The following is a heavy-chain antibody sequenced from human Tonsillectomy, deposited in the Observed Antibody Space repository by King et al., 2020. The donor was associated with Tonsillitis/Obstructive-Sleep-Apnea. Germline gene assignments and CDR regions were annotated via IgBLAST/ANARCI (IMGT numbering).Heavy chain of an antibody. V-gene: IGHV3-53*01. Sequence: VQLVESGGGLIQPGGSLRPSCAASGFTVSSNYMSWVRQAPGKGLEWVSGIYSGGSTYYADSVKGRFTIYRDNSKNTLYLQMNSLRAADTAVYYCASRQYYDSSGYFDAFDIWGQGTMVTVSS. CDR1: GFTVSSNY. CDR2: IYSGGST. D-gene: IGHD3-22*01. J-gene: IGHJ3*02. CDR3: ASRQYYDSSGYFDAFDI.